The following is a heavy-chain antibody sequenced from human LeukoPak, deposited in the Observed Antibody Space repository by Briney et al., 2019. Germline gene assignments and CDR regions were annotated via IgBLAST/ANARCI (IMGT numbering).Heavy chain of an antibody. D-gene: IGHD3-22*01. V-gene: IGHV4-4*02. CDR1: GGSISSSNW. J-gene: IGHJ4*02. CDR3: ARGGKYYYDSSGYYGFDY. Sequence: SGTLSLTCAVSGGSISSSNWWSWVRQPPGEGLEWIGEIYHSGSTNYNPSLKSRVTISVDKSKNQFSLKLSSVTAADTAVYYCARGGKYYYDSSGYYGFDYWGQGTLVTVSS. CDR2: IYHSGST.